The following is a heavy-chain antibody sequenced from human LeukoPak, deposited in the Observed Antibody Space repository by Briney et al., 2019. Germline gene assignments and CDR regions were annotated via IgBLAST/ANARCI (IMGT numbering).Heavy chain of an antibody. CDR2: IYYSGST. V-gene: IGHV4-39*01. CDR3: ARRSDDILTGYYGGDAFDI. J-gene: IGHJ3*02. CDR1: GGSISSSSYY. D-gene: IGHD3-9*01. Sequence: SETLSLTCTVSGGSISSSSYYWGWIRQPPGKGLEWIGSIYYSGSTYYNPSLKSRVTISVDTSKNQFSLKLSSVTAADTAVYYCARRSDDILTGYYGGDAFDIWGQGTMVTVSS.